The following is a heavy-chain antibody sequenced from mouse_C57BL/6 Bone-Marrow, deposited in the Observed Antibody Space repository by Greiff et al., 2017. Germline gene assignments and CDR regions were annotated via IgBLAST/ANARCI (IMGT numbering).Heavy chain of an antibody. J-gene: IGHJ3*01. CDR1: GYTFTSYT. Sequence: VQLQESGAELARPGASVKMSCKASGYTFTSYTMHWVKQRPGQGLEWIGYINPSSGYTKYNQKFKDKATLTADKSSSTAYMHLSSLTSEDSAVYYCARTLVGVFAYWGQGTLVTVSA. D-gene: IGHD2-1*01. CDR2: INPSSGYT. CDR3: ARTLVGVFAY. V-gene: IGHV1-4*01.